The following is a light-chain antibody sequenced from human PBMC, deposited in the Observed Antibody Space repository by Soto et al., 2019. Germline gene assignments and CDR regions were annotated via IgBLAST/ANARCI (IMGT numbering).Light chain of an antibody. V-gene: IGKV3-15*01. CDR1: QGIGNT. J-gene: IGKJ4*01. Sequence: EIVMTQSPATLSVSPGEGATLSCRASQGIGNTLAWYQQKPGQTPRLLIYRTSIRATGVPARFSGSAAGTEFTLPITSLQSEDFALYYCQQYGSSPPFASGGGTKIEIK. CDR2: RTS. CDR3: QQYGSSPPFA.